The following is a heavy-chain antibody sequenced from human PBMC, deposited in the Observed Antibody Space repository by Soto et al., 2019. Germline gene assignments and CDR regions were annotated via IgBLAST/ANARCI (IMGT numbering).Heavy chain of an antibody. CDR3: VRDGHCLAVSCYSKWEYYFYFGMDV. Sequence: ASVKVSCKASGYTFSTYGISWVRQARGQGLEWMGWISGYNGNTNYGHNLQGRLTMTTDTSATTAYMELRSLRPEDSAVYFCVRDGHCLAVSCYSKWEYYFYFGMDVWGQGTTVTVSS. J-gene: IGHJ6*02. D-gene: IGHD2-2*02. CDR2: ISGYNGNT. V-gene: IGHV1-18*01. CDR1: GYTFSTYG.